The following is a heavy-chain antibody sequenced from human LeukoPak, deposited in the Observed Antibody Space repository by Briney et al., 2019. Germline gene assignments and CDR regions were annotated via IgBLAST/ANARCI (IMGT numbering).Heavy chain of an antibody. CDR1: GVSISSGGYY. CDR3: ARARVLRYFDWSQQYYYYGMDV. D-gene: IGHD3-9*01. Sequence: PSETLSLTCTVSGVSISSGGYYWSWIRQHPGKGLEWIGYIYYSGSTYYNPSLKSRVTISVDTSKNQFSLKLSSVTAADTAVYYCARARVLRYFDWSQQYYYYGMDVWGQGTTVTVSS. V-gene: IGHV4-31*03. J-gene: IGHJ6*02. CDR2: IYYSGST.